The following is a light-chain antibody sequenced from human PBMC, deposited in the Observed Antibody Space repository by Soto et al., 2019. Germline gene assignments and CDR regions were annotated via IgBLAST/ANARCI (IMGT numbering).Light chain of an antibody. CDR1: SSDVGGYDY. CDR3: SSYTSSTTLYV. Sequence: QSVLTQPASVSGSPGQSITISCTGTSSDVGGYDYVSWFQQYPGKAPKLMLHEVSNRPSGISDRFSGSKSGNTASLTISGLQAEDEADYYCSSYTSSTTLYVFGTGTKVTVL. V-gene: IGLV2-14*01. CDR2: EVS. J-gene: IGLJ1*01.